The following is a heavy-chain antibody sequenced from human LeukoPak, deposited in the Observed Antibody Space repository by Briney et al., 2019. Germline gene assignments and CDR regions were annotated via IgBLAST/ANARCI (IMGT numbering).Heavy chain of an antibody. CDR3: ARGSARWIQLWQSTGYFDY. D-gene: IGHD5-18*01. Sequence: SETLSLTCTVYGGSFSGYYWSWIRQPPGKGLEWIGEIIHSGSTNYNPSLKSRVTISVDTSKNQFSLKLSSVTAADTAVYYCARGSARWIQLWQSTGYFDYWGQGTLVTVSS. CDR1: GGSFSGYY. J-gene: IGHJ4*02. CDR2: IIHSGST. V-gene: IGHV4-34*01.